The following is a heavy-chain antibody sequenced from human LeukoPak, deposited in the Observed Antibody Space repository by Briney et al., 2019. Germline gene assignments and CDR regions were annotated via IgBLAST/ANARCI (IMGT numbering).Heavy chain of an antibody. V-gene: IGHV4-30-4*08. CDR1: GGSISSGDYY. J-gene: IGHJ5*02. D-gene: IGHD6-13*01. Sequence: PSQTLSLTRTVSGGSISSGDYYWSWIRQPPGKGLEWIGYIYYSGSTYYNPSPKSRVTISVDTSKNQFSLKLSSVTAADTAVYYCARVIYSSSWYGYWFDPWGQGTLVTVSS. CDR3: ARVIYSSSWYGYWFDP. CDR2: IYYSGST.